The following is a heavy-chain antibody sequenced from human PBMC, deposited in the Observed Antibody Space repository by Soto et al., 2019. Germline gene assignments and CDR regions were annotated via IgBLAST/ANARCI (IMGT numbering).Heavy chain of an antibody. J-gene: IGHJ5*02. D-gene: IGHD2-21*01. Sequence: GGSLRLSCAASGFTFSNYWMSRVRQAPGKGLEWVANIKEDGSERNYVDSVKGRFTISRDNAENSLYLQMNSLRAEDTAVYCCASARHIGPWGQGTLVTVSS. CDR3: ASARHIGP. CDR1: GFTFSNYW. CDR2: IKEDGSER. V-gene: IGHV3-7*01.